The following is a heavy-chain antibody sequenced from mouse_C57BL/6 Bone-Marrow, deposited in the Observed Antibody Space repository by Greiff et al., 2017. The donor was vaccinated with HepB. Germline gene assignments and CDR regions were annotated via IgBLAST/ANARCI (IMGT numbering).Heavy chain of an antibody. V-gene: IGHV1-53*01. Sequence: QVQLQQPGTELVKPGASVKLSCKASGYTFTSYWMHWVKQRPGQGLEWIGNINPSNGGTNYNEKFKSKATLTVDKSSSTAYMQLSRLTSEDSAVYYCARVRWLLRTTRYFDVWGTGTTVTVSS. CDR3: ARVRWLLRTTRYFDV. J-gene: IGHJ1*03. CDR2: INPSNGGT. D-gene: IGHD2-3*01. CDR1: GYTFTSYW.